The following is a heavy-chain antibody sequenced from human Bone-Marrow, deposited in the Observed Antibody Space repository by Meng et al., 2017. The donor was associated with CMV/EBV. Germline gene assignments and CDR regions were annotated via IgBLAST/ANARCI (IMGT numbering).Heavy chain of an antibody. CDR2: ISYDGSNK. Sequence: SCWASGSPFRSYAMHWVRQAPGKGLEWVAVISYDGSNKYYADSVKGRFTISRDNSKNTLYLQMNSLRAEDTAVYYCAGCYETGLGYYYYGMDVWGQGTTVTVSS. CDR1: GSPFRSYA. J-gene: IGHJ6*02. V-gene: IGHV3-30-3*01. D-gene: IGHD2-15*01. CDR3: AGCYETGLGYYYYGMDV.